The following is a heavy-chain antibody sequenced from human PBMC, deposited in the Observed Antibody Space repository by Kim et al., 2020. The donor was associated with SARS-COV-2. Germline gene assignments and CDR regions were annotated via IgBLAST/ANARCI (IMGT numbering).Heavy chain of an antibody. D-gene: IGHD2-2*02. Sequence: PSPKSRVTISVETSKNQFSLKLSSVTAADTAVYYCARSVVPAAILGAPDPWGQGTLVTVSS. J-gene: IGHJ5*02. V-gene: IGHV4-39*01. CDR3: ARSVVPAAILGAPDP.